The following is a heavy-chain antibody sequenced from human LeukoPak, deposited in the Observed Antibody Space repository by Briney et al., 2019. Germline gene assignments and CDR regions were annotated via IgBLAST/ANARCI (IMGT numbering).Heavy chain of an antibody. V-gene: IGHV4-39*07. D-gene: IGHD2-2*01. J-gene: IGHJ4*02. CDR1: GGSITNTNYY. CDR2: IHYSGST. Sequence: SETLSLTCTVSGGSITNTNYYWVWVRQPPGKGLEWIGTIHYSGSTYQNPSLKSRVAISVDTSKNQFSLKLSSVTAADTAVYYCARTLYCSDTSCPFEYWGQGTLVTVSS. CDR3: ARTLYCSDTSCPFEY.